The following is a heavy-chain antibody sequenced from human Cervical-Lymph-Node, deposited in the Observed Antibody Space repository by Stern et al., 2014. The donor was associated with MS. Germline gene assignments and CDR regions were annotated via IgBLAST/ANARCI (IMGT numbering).Heavy chain of an antibody. J-gene: IGHJ6*02. CDR1: GVTFGEVA. CDR3: AKDRGYGDDLYYSYYGMDV. Sequence: EVQLVESGAGLVQPGRSLRVSCAASGVTFGEVAIHWVRQAPGKGLEWVSGISWIGGTVGYAESVRGRFKISRDNAKKSMFLQMNSLRVEDTAFYYCAKDRGYGDDLYYSYYGMDVWGQGTTVTVSS. CDR2: ISWIGGTV. V-gene: IGHV3-9*01. D-gene: IGHD4-17*01.